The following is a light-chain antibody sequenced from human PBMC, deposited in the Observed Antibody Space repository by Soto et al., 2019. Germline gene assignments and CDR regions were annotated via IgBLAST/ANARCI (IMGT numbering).Light chain of an antibody. CDR3: QQFDSSRVYS. CDR1: QSVTSTY. Sequence: EIVLTQSPVTLSLSPGERATLSCRASQSVTSTYLAWYQQKPGQSPRLIIYGGSTRASGFPDRFSGGGSGTDFTLTISRLEPEDSGVYYCHCQQFDSSRVYSFGRGTKLEI. J-gene: IGKJ2*03. CDR2: GGS. V-gene: IGKV3-20*01.